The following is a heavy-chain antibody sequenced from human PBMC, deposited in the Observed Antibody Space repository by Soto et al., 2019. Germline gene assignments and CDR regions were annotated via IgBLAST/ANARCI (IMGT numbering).Heavy chain of an antibody. D-gene: IGHD3-16*01. CDR3: ARGGGLEKYYYGMDV. Sequence: GASVKVSCKASGGTFSSYAISWVRQAPGQGLEWMGGIIPIFGTTNYAQKFQGRVTITADKSTSTAYMELSSLRSEDTAVYYCARGGGLEKYYYGMDVWGQGTTVTVSS. CDR1: GGTFSSYA. V-gene: IGHV1-69*06. CDR2: IIPIFGTT. J-gene: IGHJ6*02.